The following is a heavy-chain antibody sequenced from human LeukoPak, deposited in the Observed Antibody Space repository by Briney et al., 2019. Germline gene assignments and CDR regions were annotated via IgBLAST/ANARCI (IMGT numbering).Heavy chain of an antibody. J-gene: IGHJ4*02. CDR3: ARLIDYGDNLDY. CDR1: GGSISSSSYS. D-gene: IGHD4-17*01. Sequence: SETLSLTCTVSGGSISSSSYSWGWIRQPPGKGLEWIGSIYYSGSTYYNPSLKSRVTISVDTSKNQFSLKLSSVTAADTAVYYCARLIDYGDNLDYWGQGTLVTVSS. V-gene: IGHV4-39*01. CDR2: IYYSGST.